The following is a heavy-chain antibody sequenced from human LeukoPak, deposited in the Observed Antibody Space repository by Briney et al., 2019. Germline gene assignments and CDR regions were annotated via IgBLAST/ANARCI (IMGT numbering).Heavy chain of an antibody. CDR2: ISYDGSNK. Sequence: PGGSLRLSCAASGFTFSSYGMHWVRQAPGKGLEWVAVISYDGSNKYYADSVKGRFTISRDNSKNTLYLQMNSLRAEDTAVYYCAKDYDSSGWSRYYFDYWGQGTLVTVSS. CDR1: GFTFSSYG. V-gene: IGHV3-30*18. J-gene: IGHJ4*02. CDR3: AKDYDSSGWSRYYFDY. D-gene: IGHD6-19*01.